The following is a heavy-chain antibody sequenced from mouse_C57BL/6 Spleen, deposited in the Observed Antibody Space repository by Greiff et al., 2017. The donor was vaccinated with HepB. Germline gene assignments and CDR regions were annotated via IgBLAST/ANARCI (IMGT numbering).Heavy chain of an antibody. D-gene: IGHD1-1*01. CDR1: GYTFTSYW. V-gene: IGHV1-55*01. CDR3: ARSSYYGKAY. Sequence: QVQLKQPGAELVKPGASVKMSCKVSGYTFTSYWITWVKQRPGQGLEWIGDIYPGSDSTNYNAKFKSKATLTVDTSSSTAYMQLSSLPAEDSAVYYCARSSYYGKAYWGQGTLVTVSA. J-gene: IGHJ3*01. CDR2: IYPGSDST.